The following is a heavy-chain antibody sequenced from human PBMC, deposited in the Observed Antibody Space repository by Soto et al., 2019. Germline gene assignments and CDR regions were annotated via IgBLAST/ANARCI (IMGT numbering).Heavy chain of an antibody. J-gene: IGHJ4*02. D-gene: IGHD1-1*01. CDR1: GFTVSSTY. CDR2: LYTGTDT. Sequence: PVGSLRLSCAASGFTVSSTYLTWVRQAPGKGLEWVAILYTGTDTVYADSVKGRFTISRDSSKNTFYLQMNSLRAEDTAMYFCARSRYTWTYSGRFLDYWGQGSLVTVSS. CDR3: ARSRYTWTYSGRFLDY. V-gene: IGHV3-53*01.